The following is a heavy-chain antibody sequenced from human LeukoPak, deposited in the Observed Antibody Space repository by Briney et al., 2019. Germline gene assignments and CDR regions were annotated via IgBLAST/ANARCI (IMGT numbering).Heavy chain of an antibody. Sequence: GGSLRLSCTASQFTFSTYAMSWVRQAPGKGLEWVSGIITSDSRTYYADSVKGRFVISRDNSKNTLYLQMNSLRAEDTAVYYCAKRAAAGSGYYNFFVDVWGNGTSVTVSS. CDR1: QFTFSTYA. J-gene: IGHJ6*04. CDR2: IITSDSRT. V-gene: IGHV3-23*05. D-gene: IGHD6-13*01. CDR3: AKRAAAGSGYYNFFVDV.